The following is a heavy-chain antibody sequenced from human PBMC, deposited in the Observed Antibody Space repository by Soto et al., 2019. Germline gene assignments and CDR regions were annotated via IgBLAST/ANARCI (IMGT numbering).Heavy chain of an antibody. D-gene: IGHD2-15*01. J-gene: IGHJ6*02. V-gene: IGHV4-39*01. CDR2: MFYSGLT. Sequence: QLHLQESGPGLVKPSETLSLTCSVSGYSVSSSDYYWAWIRQPPGKGLEWIGSMFYSGLTYYNPSRKSRGTLSVDTAKNQFSVRLNSVTAADTAVYSCAPLTVSLSGPYGIHVWGQGTTVTFSS. CDR3: APLTVSLSGPYGIHV. CDR1: GYSVSSSDYY.